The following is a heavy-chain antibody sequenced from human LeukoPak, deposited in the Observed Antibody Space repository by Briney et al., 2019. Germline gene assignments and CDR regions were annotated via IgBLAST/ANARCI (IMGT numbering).Heavy chain of an antibody. D-gene: IGHD2-2*01. CDR2: IYYSGST. Sequence: SETLSLTCAVSGGSISSYYWSWIRQPPGKGLEWIGYIYYSGSTNYNPSLKSRVTISVDTSKSQFSLKLSSVNAADTAVYYCAKSSLYCTSTSCSYYFDYWGQGTLVTVSS. V-gene: IGHV4-59*01. J-gene: IGHJ4*02. CDR1: GGSISSYY. CDR3: AKSSLYCTSTSCSYYFDY.